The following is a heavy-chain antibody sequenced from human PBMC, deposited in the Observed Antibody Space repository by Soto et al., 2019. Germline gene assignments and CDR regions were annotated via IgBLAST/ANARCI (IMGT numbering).Heavy chain of an antibody. CDR3: AIGCSGGSCYPYYYYYGMDV. J-gene: IGHJ6*02. D-gene: IGHD2-15*01. V-gene: IGHV1-69*13. CDR1: GGTFSSYA. Sequence: ASVKVSCKASGGTFSSYAISWVRQAPGQGLEWMGGIIPIFGTANYAQKFQGRVTITADESTSTAYMELSSLRSEDTAVYYCAIGCSGGSCYPYYYYYGMDVWGQGTTVTVSS. CDR2: IIPIFGTA.